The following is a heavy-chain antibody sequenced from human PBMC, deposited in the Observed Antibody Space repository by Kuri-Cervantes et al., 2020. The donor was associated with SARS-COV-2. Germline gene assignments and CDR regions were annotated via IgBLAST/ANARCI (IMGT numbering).Heavy chain of an antibody. J-gene: IGHJ6*03. V-gene: IGHV3-7*01. CDR2: IKQDGSEK. D-gene: IGHD1-26*01. CDR1: GFTFSSYW. CDR3: ARASAGSSWGYYYYMDV. Sequence: LSLTCAASGFTFSSYWMSWVRQAPGKGLEWVANIKQDGSEKYYVDSVKGRFTISRDNARNSLYLQMNSLRSEDTAVYYCARASAGSSWGYYYYMDVWGIGTTVTVSS.